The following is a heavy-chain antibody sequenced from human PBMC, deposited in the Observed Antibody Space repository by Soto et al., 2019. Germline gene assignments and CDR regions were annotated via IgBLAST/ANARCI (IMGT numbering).Heavy chain of an antibody. V-gene: IGHV3-48*02. J-gene: IGHJ6*02. CDR3: ARPEYSSSSYGMDV. CDR1: GFTFSSYS. Sequence: EVQLVESGGGLVQPGGSLRLSCAASGFTFSSYSMNWVRQAPGKGLEWVSYISSSSSTIYYADSVKGRFTISRDNAKNSLYLQMTSLRDEDTAVYDCARPEYSSSSYGMDVWGQGTTVTVSS. D-gene: IGHD6-6*01. CDR2: ISSSSSTI.